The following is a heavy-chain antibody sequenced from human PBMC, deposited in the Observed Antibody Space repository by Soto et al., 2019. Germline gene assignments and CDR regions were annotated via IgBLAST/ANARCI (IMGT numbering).Heavy chain of an antibody. CDR3: AREPRYCSGGSCSITGDAYDI. CDR1: GFIVSDTY. D-gene: IGHD2-15*01. V-gene: IGHV3-66*01. CDR2: ISNRGDT. J-gene: IGHJ3*02. Sequence: EVQLVESGGGLVQPGGSLRLSCTASGFIVSDTYVNWVRQAPGKGLEWVSVISNRGDTHYADSVRGRFSLSRDISDNTLHLQMNNLRGEDTAVYYCAREPRYCSGGSCSITGDAYDIWGQGTMVTVSS.